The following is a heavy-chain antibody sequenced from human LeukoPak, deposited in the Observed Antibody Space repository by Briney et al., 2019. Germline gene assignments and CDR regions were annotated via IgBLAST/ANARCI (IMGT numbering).Heavy chain of an antibody. J-gene: IGHJ4*02. V-gene: IGHV4-39*07. CDR3: ARVVVGATTPFDS. Sequence: SETLSLTCTVSGGSISSSSYYWGWIRQPPGKGLEWIGSIYYSGSTYYNPSLKSRVTISVDTSKNQFSLKLTSMTAADTAVYYCARVVVGATTPFDSWGQGALVTISS. CDR2: IYYSGST. CDR1: GGSISSSSYY. D-gene: IGHD1-26*01.